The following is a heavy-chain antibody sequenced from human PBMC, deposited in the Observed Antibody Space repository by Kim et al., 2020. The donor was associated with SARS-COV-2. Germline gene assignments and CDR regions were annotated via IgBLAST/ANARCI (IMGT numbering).Heavy chain of an antibody. V-gene: IGHV4-59*13. CDR2: IYYSGST. Sequence: SETLSLTCTVSGGSISSYYWSWIRQPPGKGLEWIGYIYYSGSTNYNPSLKSRVTISVDTSKNQFSLKLSSVTAADTAVYYCARTRITYYYDSRASTECWFDPWGQGTLVTVSS. CDR1: GGSISSYY. J-gene: IGHJ5*02. CDR3: ARTRITYYYDSRASTECWFDP. D-gene: IGHD3-22*01.